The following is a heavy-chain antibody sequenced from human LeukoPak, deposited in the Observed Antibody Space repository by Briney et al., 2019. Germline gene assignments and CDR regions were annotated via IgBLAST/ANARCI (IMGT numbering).Heavy chain of an antibody. CDR1: GGSISSGGYY. Sequence: SETLSLTCTVSGGSISSGGYYWSWIRQHPGKGLEWIGYIYYSGSTYYNPSLKSRVTISVDTSKNQFSLKLSSVTAADTAVYYCARSYSSGSYYNDYWGQGTLVTVSS. V-gene: IGHV4-31*03. J-gene: IGHJ4*02. CDR2: IYYSGST. CDR3: ARSYSSGSYYNDY. D-gene: IGHD3-10*01.